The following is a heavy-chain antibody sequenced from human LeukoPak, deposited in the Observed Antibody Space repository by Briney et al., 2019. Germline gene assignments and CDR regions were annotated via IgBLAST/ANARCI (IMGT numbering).Heavy chain of an antibody. J-gene: IGHJ2*01. D-gene: IGHD2-21*02. Sequence: SETLSLTCAVYGGSFSGYYWSWIRQPPGKGLEWIGEINHSGSTNYNPSLKSRVTISVDTSKNQFSLKLSSVTAADTAVYYCARHRHIVVVTAAYCYFDLWGRGTLVTVSS. CDR2: INHSGST. V-gene: IGHV4-34*01. CDR1: GGSFSGYY. CDR3: ARHRHIVVVTAAYCYFDL.